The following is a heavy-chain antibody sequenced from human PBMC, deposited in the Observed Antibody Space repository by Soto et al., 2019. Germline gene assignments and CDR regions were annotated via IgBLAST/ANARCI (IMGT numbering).Heavy chain of an antibody. V-gene: IGHV5-51*01. D-gene: IGHD6-19*01. CDR3: ARRPGSSGWWGDAFDI. Sequence: GESLKISCKGSGYSFTSYWIGWVRQMPGKGLEWMGIIYPGDSDTRYSPSFQGQVTISADKSISTAYLQWSSLMASDTAMYYCARRPGSSGWWGDAFDIWGQGTMVTVSS. J-gene: IGHJ3*02. CDR1: GYSFTSYW. CDR2: IYPGDSDT.